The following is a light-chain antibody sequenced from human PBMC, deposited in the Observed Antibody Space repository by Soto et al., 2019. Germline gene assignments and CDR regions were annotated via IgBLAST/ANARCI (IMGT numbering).Light chain of an antibody. Sequence: QSALTQPASESGSPGQSITISCTGTSSDVGGYNYVSWYQQHPGKAPKLMIYDVSNRPSGVSNRFSGSKSGNTASLTISGLQAEDEADYYCSSYTRSSTLEVFGTGTKVTVL. J-gene: IGLJ1*01. CDR2: DVS. CDR3: SSYTRSSTLEV. CDR1: SSDVGGYNY. V-gene: IGLV2-14*01.